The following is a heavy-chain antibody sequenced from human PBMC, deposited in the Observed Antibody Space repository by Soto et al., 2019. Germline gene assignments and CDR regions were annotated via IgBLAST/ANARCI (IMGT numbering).Heavy chain of an antibody. CDR2: IYYSGST. CDR1: GGSINSGDYY. D-gene: IGHD1-7*01. Sequence: SETLSLTCIVSGGSINSGDYYWSWIRQPPGKGLEWIGRIYYSGSTDYNPSLKSRVTISVDTSKNQFSLKLSSVTAADTALYYCVTYNWNYYFDYWGQGILVTVSS. CDR3: VTYNWNYYFDY. V-gene: IGHV4-30-4*01. J-gene: IGHJ4*02.